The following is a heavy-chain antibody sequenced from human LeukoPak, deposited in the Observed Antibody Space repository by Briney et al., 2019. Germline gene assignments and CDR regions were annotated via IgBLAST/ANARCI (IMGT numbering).Heavy chain of an antibody. CDR2: ITGSSSNI. CDR3: ARGGGCYLFQH. J-gene: IGHJ1*01. V-gene: IGHV3-21*01. CDR1: GFTFSTYS. D-gene: IGHD1-26*01. Sequence: GGSLRLSCAASGFTFSTYSMNWVRQAPGKGLEWVSSITGSSSNIYYADSVKGRFTISRDNAKNSLYLQMNSLRAEDTAVYYCARGGGCYLFQHWGQGTLVTVSS.